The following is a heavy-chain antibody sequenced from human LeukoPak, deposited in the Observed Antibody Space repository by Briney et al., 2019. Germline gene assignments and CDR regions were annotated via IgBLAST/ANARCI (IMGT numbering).Heavy chain of an antibody. J-gene: IGHJ1*01. D-gene: IGHD3-9*01. CDR1: GYTLTELS. CDR3: ATSVRVLRYFDWLSEYFQH. V-gene: IGHV1-24*01. CDR2: FDPEDGET. Sequence: ASVKVSCKVSGYTLTELSMHWVRQAPGKGLEWMGGFDPEDGETIYAQKFQGRVTMTEDTPTDTAYMELSSLRSEDTAVYYCATSVRVLRYFDWLSEYFQHWGQGTLVTVSS.